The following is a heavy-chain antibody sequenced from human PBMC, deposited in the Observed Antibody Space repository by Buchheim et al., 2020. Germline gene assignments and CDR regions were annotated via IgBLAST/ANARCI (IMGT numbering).Heavy chain of an antibody. CDR3: ARSNCSGAVCYTANFDC. D-gene: IGHD2-8*02. V-gene: IGHV3-48*03. J-gene: IGHJ4*02. CDR1: GFSFTTYE. CDR2: ISISGSII. Sequence: EVQMVESGGGLVQPGGSLRLSCAASGFSFTTYEMNWVRQAPGKGLEWVSHISISGSIIYYADSVKGRFTISRDNAKNSLYLQMNSLRVEDTAFYYCARSNCSGAVCYTANFDCWGQGTL.